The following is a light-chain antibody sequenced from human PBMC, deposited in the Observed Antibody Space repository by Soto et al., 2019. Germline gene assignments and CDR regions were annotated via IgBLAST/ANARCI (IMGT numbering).Light chain of an antibody. Sequence: EIVLTQSPGTLALSPGERATLSCRASQSVCSYLAGYQQKFGQAPRLLIYGASSRATGIPDRFSGTGSGTNFTLAISRLEPEDFAVYYCQVYGSSPITVRVGSKVEIK. CDR3: QVYGSSPIT. V-gene: IGKV3-20*01. CDR1: QSVCSY. CDR2: GAS. J-gene: IGKJ4*01.